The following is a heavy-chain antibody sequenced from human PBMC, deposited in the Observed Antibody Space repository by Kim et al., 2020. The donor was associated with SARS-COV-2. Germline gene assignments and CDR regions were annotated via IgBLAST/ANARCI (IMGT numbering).Heavy chain of an antibody. CDR3: ARGTGVFPTINPDY. CDR2: ISAYSGHT. D-gene: IGHD2-8*01. V-gene: IGHV1-18*01. CDR1: GYSFSIYG. J-gene: IGHJ4*02. Sequence: ASVKVSCKASGYSFSIYGITWMRQAPGQGLEWMGWISAYSGHTDYSQNFQGRVTMTKDTSTNTAYMELRSLRSDDTAMYYCARGTGVFPTINPDYWGQGTLVTVSS.